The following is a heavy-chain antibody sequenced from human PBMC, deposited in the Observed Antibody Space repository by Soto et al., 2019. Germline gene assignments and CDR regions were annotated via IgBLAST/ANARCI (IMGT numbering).Heavy chain of an antibody. CDR1: GFTFDDFA. CDR3: DNGATVSTHYQYYGMDV. CDR2: VNWDGDTT. Sequence: GGSLRLSCAASGFTFDDFAMCWVHQAPGKGLEWISLVNWDGDTTFYADSVKGRFIISRDNSKNSVYLQMNSLRFEDSAMYYCDNGATVSTHYQYYGMDVWGQGTTVTVSS. D-gene: IGHD4-17*01. J-gene: IGHJ6*02. V-gene: IGHV3-43D*04.